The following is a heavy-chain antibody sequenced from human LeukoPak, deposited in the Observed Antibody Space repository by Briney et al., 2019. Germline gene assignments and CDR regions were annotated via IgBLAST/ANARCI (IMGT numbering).Heavy chain of an antibody. CDR3: AREGLSGYQYHWFDP. CDR2: ISAYNGNT. CDR1: GYTFTSYG. V-gene: IGHV1-18*01. Sequence: RASVKVSCKASGYTFTSYGISWVRQAPGQGLEWMGWISAYNGNTNYAQKLQGRVTMTTDTSTSTAYMELRSLRSEDTAVYYCAREGLSGYQYHWFDPWGQGTLVTVSS. D-gene: IGHD3-22*01. J-gene: IGHJ5*02.